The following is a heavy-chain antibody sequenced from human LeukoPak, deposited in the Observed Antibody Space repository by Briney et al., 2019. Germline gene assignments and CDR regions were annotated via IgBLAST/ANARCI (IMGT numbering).Heavy chain of an antibody. CDR1: GCTCGGYS. D-gene: IGHD2-15*01. V-gene: IGHV3-21*01. CDR3: AIGYCSGGSCYEGISYFQH. CDR2: ISSSSSYI. Sequence: PGGALGVSWAAAGCTCGGYSMSWVRQAPGKGLEWVSSISSSSSYIYYADSVKGRFTISRDNAKNSLYLQMNSLRAEDTAVYYCAIGYCSGGSCYEGISYFQHWGQGTLVTVSS. J-gene: IGHJ1*01.